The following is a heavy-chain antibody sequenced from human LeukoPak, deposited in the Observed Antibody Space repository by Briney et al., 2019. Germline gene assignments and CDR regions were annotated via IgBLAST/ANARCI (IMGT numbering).Heavy chain of an antibody. CDR1: AFPFSTSW. Sequence: GESLRLSCAASAFPFSTSWMHWVRQAPGKGLVWVSRINSDGSRTTYADSVKGRITISRDNAKNTLYLQMNSLRAEDTAVYYCSRGFPFDPWGQGTLVTVSS. V-gene: IGHV3-74*01. CDR2: INSDGSRT. CDR3: SRGFPFDP. J-gene: IGHJ5*02. D-gene: IGHD3-10*01.